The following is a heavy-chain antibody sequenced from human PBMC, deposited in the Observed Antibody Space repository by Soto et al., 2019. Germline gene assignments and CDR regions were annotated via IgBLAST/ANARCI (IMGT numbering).Heavy chain of an antibody. D-gene: IGHD5-18*01. V-gene: IGHV3-30-3*01. CDR2: ISYDGSNK. CDR1: GFTFSSYA. CDR3: ATWSGYSLN. Sequence: GGSLRLSCAASGFTFSSYAMHWVRQDPGKGLGWVAVISYDGSNKYYADSVKGLFTISRDNSKNTRYLQMNSLRAEDSAVYYCATWSGYSLNWGQGILVTVSS. J-gene: IGHJ1*01.